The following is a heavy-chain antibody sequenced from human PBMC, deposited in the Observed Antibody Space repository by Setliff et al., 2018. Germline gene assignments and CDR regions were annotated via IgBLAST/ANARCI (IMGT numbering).Heavy chain of an antibody. CDR2: VDQGANT. V-gene: IGHV3-23*01. Sequence: PGESLKISCVASGFTFGAYTLTWVCQAPGKGLEFVSGVDQGANTYYGDSVKGRFTISRDNSQNTVYLQMTNLRVEDTAIYYCAKDRVPDGKWDFDSSGPGIPVTVSS. J-gene: IGHJ4*02. D-gene: IGHD2-8*01. CDR1: GFTFGAYT. CDR3: AKDRVPDGKWDFDS.